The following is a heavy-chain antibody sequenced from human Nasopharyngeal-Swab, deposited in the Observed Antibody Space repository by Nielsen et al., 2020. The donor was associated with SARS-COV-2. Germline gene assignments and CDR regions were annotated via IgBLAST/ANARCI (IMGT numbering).Heavy chain of an antibody. CDR2: INPNSGGT. Sequence: ASVKVSCKASGYTFTGDYMHWVRQAPGQGLEGMGRINPNSGGTNYAQKFQGRVTMTRDTAISTAYMELSRLRSADTAVYYCARDPTSVAGTGDYYYGMDVWGQGTTVTVSS. CDR3: ARDPTSVAGTGDYYYGMDV. CDR1: GYTFTGDY. D-gene: IGHD6-19*01. V-gene: IGHV1-2*06. J-gene: IGHJ6*02.